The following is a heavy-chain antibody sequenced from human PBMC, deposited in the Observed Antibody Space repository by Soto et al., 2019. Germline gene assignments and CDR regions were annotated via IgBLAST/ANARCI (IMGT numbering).Heavy chain of an antibody. CDR3: GRDSRVVTAIPDAFDI. CDR2: IYYSGST. D-gene: IGHD2-21*02. CDR1: GGSISSYY. Sequence: QVQLQESGPGLVKPSETLSLTCTVSGGSISSYYWSWIRQPPGKGLEWIGYIYYSGSTNYNPSLMCRVAMSVDTSKNRFALRLSSVTAGDTAVYYCGRDSRVVTAIPDAFDIWGPGTMVTVSS. J-gene: IGHJ3*02. V-gene: IGHV4-59*01.